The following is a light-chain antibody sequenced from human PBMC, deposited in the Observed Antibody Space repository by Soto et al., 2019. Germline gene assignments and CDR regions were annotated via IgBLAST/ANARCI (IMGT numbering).Light chain of an antibody. Sequence: QSVLTQPPSVSGAPGQRVTISCTGSSSNIGAGYDVHWYQQLPGTAPKLLIYTDNQRPSGVPDRFSGSKSGTSASLAISGLQSEDEADYFCAAWDGSLNAYVFGTGTKLTVL. J-gene: IGLJ1*01. CDR2: TDN. V-gene: IGLV1-40*01. CDR3: AAWDGSLNAYV. CDR1: SSNIGAGYD.